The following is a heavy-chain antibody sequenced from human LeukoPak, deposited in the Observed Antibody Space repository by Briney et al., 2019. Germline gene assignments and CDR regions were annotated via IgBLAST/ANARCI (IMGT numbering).Heavy chain of an antibody. Sequence: SETLSLTCTVSGGSISSSRYYWGWIRQPPGGGLGGFESIYYSGSTYYHPSLKSLVTISVDTSKNQFSLKLSSVPAADTAVYYCGREPGYSSSWSDYWGQGTMVTVSS. J-gene: IGHJ4*02. CDR2: IYYSGST. CDR3: GREPGYSSSWSDY. D-gene: IGHD6-13*01. V-gene: IGHV4-39*02. CDR1: GGSISSSRYY.